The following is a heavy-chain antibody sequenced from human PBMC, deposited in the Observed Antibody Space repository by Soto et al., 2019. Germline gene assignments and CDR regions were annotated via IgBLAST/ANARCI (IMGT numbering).Heavy chain of an antibody. V-gene: IGHV1-58*01. CDR2: IVVGSGNT. D-gene: IGHD3-16*01. CDR1: GFTFSTSA. Sequence: ASVKVSCKASGFTFSTSAVQWVRQARGQRLEWIGWIVVGSGNTIYARKFQERVTITRDMSTSTVYMELSSPRSEDTALYYCAAPSKGGYYYGMDVWGQGTTVTVSS. CDR3: AAPSKGGYYYGMDV. J-gene: IGHJ6*02.